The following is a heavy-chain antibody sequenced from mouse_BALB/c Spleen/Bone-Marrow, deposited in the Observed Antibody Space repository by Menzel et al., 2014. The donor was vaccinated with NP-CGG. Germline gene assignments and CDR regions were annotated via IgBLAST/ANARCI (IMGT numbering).Heavy chain of an antibody. CDR2: INSNGGNT. Sequence: VESGGGLVQPGGSLKLSCASSGFTFSSYGMSWVRQTPDKRLELVATINSNGGNTYFPDSVKGRMNISRDNAKNNLNMQMSSLKSEDTAMYYWARVWYFDYWGQGTRLTVSS. J-gene: IGHJ2*03. V-gene: IGHV5-6-3*01. CDR3: ARVWYFDY. CDR1: GFTFSSYG.